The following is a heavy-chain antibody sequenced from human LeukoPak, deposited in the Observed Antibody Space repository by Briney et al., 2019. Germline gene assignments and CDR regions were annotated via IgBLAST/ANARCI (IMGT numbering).Heavy chain of an antibody. D-gene: IGHD1-26*01. CDR2: MNPNSGNT. Sequence: ASVKVSCKASGDTFTSYDINWVRQATGQGLEWMGWMNPNSGNTGYAQKFQGRVTITADKSTSTAYMELSSLRSEDTAVYYCAREVDGELREGGLFDYWGQGTLVTVSS. V-gene: IGHV1-8*03. CDR1: GDTFTSYD. CDR3: AREVDGELREGGLFDY. J-gene: IGHJ4*02.